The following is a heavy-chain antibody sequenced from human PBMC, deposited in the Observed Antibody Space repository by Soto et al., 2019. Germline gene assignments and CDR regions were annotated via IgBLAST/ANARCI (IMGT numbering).Heavy chain of an antibody. Sequence: SETLSLTCTVSGGSISSYYWSWIRQPPGKGLEWIGYIYYSGSTNYNPSLKSRVTISVDTSMNQFSLKLSSVTAADTAVYYCARAGQLVAPYYFDYWGQGTLVTVSS. D-gene: IGHD6-6*01. V-gene: IGHV4-59*01. CDR3: ARAGQLVAPYYFDY. CDR2: IYYSGST. CDR1: GGSISSYY. J-gene: IGHJ4*02.